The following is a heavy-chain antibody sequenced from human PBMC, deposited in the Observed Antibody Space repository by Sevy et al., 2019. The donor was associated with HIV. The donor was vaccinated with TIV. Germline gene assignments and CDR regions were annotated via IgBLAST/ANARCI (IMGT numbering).Heavy chain of an antibody. J-gene: IGHJ5*02. CDR2: FGVQDGET. D-gene: IGHD2-15*01. CDR1: GYSLTKLS. V-gene: IGHV1-24*01. CDR3: AAVGLRYCSGSSCYQGDWFDP. Sequence: ASVNVSCKVSGYSLTKLSIHWVRQGPGKRLEWMGDFGVQDGETIYAKKFQGRLKMTVDTNTDTAYIELSRLTSEDTAVYYCAAVGLRYCSGSSCYQGDWFDPWGQGSLVTVSS.